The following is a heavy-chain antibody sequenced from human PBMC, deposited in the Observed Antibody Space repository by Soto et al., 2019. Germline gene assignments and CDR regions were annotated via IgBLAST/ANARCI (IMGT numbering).Heavy chain of an antibody. V-gene: IGHV3-48*02. CDR3: ARDRGHTYGLDF. CDR2: IHSSSSTI. Sequence: GGSLRLSCAASGLTFTSYSMNWVRQAPGKGLEWVSFIHSSSSTIYYADSVKGRFTISRDNAKNSLYLQMNSLRDEDTAVYYCARDRGHTYGLDFWGQGSLVTGSS. CDR1: GLTFTSYS. D-gene: IGHD5-18*01. J-gene: IGHJ4*02.